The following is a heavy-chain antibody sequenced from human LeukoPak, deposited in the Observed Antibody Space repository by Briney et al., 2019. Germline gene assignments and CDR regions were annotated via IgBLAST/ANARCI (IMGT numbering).Heavy chain of an antibody. CDR2: IDSCGTVR. CDR1: GFTFSNFD. D-gene: IGHD3-16*02. CDR3: TRETRGGTYRYNFLDY. V-gene: IGHV3-48*03. Sequence: GGSLRLSCAASGFTFSNFDMTWVRQAPGKGLEWLSYIDSCGTVRYYADSVNRRFTISRDNAKNSLHLQMGRLRAEDTAVYYCTRETRGGTYRYNFLDYWGLGTLVTVSS. J-gene: IGHJ4*02.